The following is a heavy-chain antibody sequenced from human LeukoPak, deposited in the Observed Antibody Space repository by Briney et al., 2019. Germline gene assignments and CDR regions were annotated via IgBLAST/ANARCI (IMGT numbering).Heavy chain of an antibody. V-gene: IGHV1-2*02. J-gene: IGHJ5*02. CDR3: AGDDCGTYSSSHERWFDP. CDR1: GYTFTGYY. Sequence: ASVKVSCKASGYTFTGYYMHWVRQAPGQGLEWMGWINPNSGGTNYAQKFQGRVTLTRDTSISTDYMELSRLRADDTAVYYCAGDDCGTYSSSHERWFDPWGQGTLVTVSS. D-gene: IGHD6-13*01. CDR2: INPNSGGT.